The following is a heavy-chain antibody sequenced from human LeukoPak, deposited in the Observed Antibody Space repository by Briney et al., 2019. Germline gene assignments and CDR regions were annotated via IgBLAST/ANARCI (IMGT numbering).Heavy chain of an antibody. CDR1: GFTFSSYA. D-gene: IGHD2-2*02. CDR3: AKALEYCSSTGCYIGY. V-gene: IGHV3-23*01. CDR2: ISGSGGST. J-gene: IGHJ4*02. Sequence: GGSLRLSCAASGFTFSSYAMSWVRQAPGKGLEWVSAISGSGGSTYYADSVKGRFTISRDNSKNTLYLQMNSLRAEDTAVYYCAKALEYCSSTGCYIGYWGQGTLVTVSS.